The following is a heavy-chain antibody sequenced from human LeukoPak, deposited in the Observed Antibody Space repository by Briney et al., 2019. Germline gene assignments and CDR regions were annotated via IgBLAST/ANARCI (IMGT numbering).Heavy chain of an antibody. CDR1: GFTFSRYS. J-gene: IGHJ4*02. CDR3: ASFRWLQSQIDY. CDR2: ITGGSGLI. D-gene: IGHD5-24*01. V-gene: IGHV3-48*01. Sequence: GGSLRLSCAASGFTFSRYSMNWVRQAPGKGLEWLSYITGGSGLISYADSVKGRFTISRHNSKNTLYLQMNSLRAEDTAVYYCASFRWLQSQIDYWGQGTLVTVSS.